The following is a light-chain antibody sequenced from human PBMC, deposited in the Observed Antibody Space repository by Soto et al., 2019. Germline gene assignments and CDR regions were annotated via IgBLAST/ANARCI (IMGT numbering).Light chain of an antibody. Sequence: EIVLTQSPGTQSLSPGERASLSCMASQSISSSYLAWYQQKPGQAPRLLIYGASGRATGIPDRFSGSGSGTDFSLTISRLEPEDFAVYYCQRYGSSLWTFGQGTKVEIK. CDR3: QRYGSSLWT. J-gene: IGKJ1*01. V-gene: IGKV3-20*01. CDR2: GAS. CDR1: QSISSSY.